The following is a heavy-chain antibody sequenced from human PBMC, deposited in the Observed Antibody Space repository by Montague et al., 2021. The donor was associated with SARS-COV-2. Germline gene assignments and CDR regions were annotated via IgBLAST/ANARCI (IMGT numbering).Heavy chain of an antibody. CDR3: AKEREVVRAARTLVAFDL. V-gene: IGHV4-34*01. J-gene: IGHJ3*01. CDR2: SNHSGTA. Sequence: SETLYLNCDVYVGSFRVYHWSWLRQSPRSGLEWIAESNHSGTANYNPSLKSRVSISVDTSKNTFTLKLTSVTAADTAMYYCAKEREVVRAARTLVAFDLWVQGTMVTVSS. D-gene: IGHD2-2*01. CDR1: VGSFRVYH.